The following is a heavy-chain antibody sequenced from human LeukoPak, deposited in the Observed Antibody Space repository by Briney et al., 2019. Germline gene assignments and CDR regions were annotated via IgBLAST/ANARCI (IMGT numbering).Heavy chain of an antibody. CDR2: INSDGSST. Sequence: GGSLRLSCAASGFTFSSYWMHWVRQAPGKGLVWVSRINSDGSSTSYADSVKGRFTIFRDNAKNTLYLQMNSLRAEDTAVYYCARVSYDILTGYYSPLYWGQGTLVTVSS. CDR3: ARVSYDILTGYYSPLY. CDR1: GFTFSSYW. V-gene: IGHV3-74*01. D-gene: IGHD3-9*01. J-gene: IGHJ4*02.